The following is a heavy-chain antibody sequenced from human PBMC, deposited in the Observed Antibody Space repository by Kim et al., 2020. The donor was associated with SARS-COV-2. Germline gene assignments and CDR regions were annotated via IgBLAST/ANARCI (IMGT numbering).Heavy chain of an antibody. CDR3: IRGGSPY. CDR2: INEDGSEK. CDR1: GFTFSRYW. D-gene: IGHD3-10*01. V-gene: IGHV3-7*03. Sequence: GGSLRLSCAVSGFTFSRYWMHWVHQAPGKGLEWVANINEDGSEKYYVDSVKGRFTISRDNAQKSVYLQMNSLRAEDTAVYHCIRGGSPYWGQGTLVTVSS. J-gene: IGHJ4*02.